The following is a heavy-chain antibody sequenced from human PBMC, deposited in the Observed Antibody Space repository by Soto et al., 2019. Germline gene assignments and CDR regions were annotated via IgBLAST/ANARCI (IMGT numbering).Heavy chain of an antibody. D-gene: IGHD3-10*01. CDR1: GFTFSSYG. V-gene: IGHV3-33*01. J-gene: IGHJ6*02. CDR3: ARDLLLWFGETDYYYYYGMDV. Sequence: GGSLRLSCAASGFTFSSYGMHWVRQAPGKGLEWVAVIWYDGSNKYYADSVKGGFTISRDNSKNTLYLQMNSLRAEDTAVYYCARDLLLWFGETDYYYYYGMDVWGQGTTVTVSS. CDR2: IWYDGSNK.